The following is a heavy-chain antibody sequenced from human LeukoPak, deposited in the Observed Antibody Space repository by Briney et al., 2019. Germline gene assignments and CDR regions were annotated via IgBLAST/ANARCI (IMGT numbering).Heavy chain of an antibody. D-gene: IGHD4-17*01. J-gene: IGHJ6*03. CDR2: ISHSGST. V-gene: IGHV4-34*01. CDR3: ARIRTVFYYYYYMDV. CDR1: GGSFSGYY. Sequence: SETLSLTCAVYGGSFSGYYWSWIRQPPGEGLEWIGEISHSGSTNYNPSLKSRVTISVDTSKNQFSLKLSSVTAADTAVYYCARIRTVFYYYYYMDVWGKGTTVTISS.